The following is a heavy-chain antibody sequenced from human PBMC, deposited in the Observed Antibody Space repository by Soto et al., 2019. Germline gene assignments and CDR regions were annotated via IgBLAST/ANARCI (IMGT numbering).Heavy chain of an antibody. J-gene: IGHJ4*02. CDR1: GFTFSSSA. D-gene: IGHD3-22*01. CDR3: AHGKGHDSSAYYQPVAAY. CDR2: VSDDGGAT. V-gene: IGHV3-23*01. Sequence: EVQLLESGGELVQPGGSLRLSCVASGFTFSSSAMTWVRQAPGQGLEWVSGVSDDGGATYYADSVKGRFTISRDTAENTLFLAMTSLRAEDTAVYYCAHGKGHDSSAYYQPVAAYWGQGTLVTVSS.